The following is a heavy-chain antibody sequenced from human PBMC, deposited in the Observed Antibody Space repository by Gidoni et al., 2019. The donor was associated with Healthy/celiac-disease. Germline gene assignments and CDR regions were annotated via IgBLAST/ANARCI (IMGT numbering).Heavy chain of an antibody. Sequence: QVQLVQSGAEVKKPGSSVKVSCKASGGTFSSYAISWVRQAPGQGLEWMGGIIPIFGTANYAQKFQGRVTITADKSTSTAYMELSSLRSEDTAVYYCARAAALTDVHAGAGDFDYWGQGTLVTVSS. CDR2: IIPIFGTA. V-gene: IGHV1-69*06. CDR1: GGTFSSYA. D-gene: IGHD6-19*01. J-gene: IGHJ4*02. CDR3: ARAAALTDVHAGAGDFDY.